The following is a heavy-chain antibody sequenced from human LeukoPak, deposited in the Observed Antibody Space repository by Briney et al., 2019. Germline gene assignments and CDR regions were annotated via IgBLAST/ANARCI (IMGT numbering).Heavy chain of an antibody. D-gene: IGHD5-18*01. CDR1: GGSISSSSYY. CDR2: IYHSGST. Sequence: PSETLSLTCTVSGGSISSSSYYWGWIRQPPGKGLEWIGTIYHSGSTNYNPSLKSRVTISVDKSKNQFSLKLSSVTAADTAVYYCAARPAVQLWLRYYYYYYMDVWGKGTTVTVSS. CDR3: AARPAVQLWLRYYYYYYMDV. V-gene: IGHV4-39*07. J-gene: IGHJ6*03.